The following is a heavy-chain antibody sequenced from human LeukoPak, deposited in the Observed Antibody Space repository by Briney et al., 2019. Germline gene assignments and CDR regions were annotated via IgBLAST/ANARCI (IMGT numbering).Heavy chain of an antibody. D-gene: IGHD3-10*01. V-gene: IGHV3-23*01. CDR3: AKVVSGTFDI. Sequence: PGGSLRLSCAASGFTFSNYGMSWVRQAPGRGLEWVSAISSSSGGTYYADSVKGRFTISRDNSKNTLYLQMNGLRAEDTAVYYCAKVVSGTFDIWGQGTMVTVSS. CDR2: ISSSSGGT. J-gene: IGHJ3*02. CDR1: GFTFSNYG.